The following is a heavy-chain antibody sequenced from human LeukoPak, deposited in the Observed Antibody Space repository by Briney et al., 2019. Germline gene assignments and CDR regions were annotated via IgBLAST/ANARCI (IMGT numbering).Heavy chain of an antibody. D-gene: IGHD5-18*01. CDR2: IKQDGSEK. J-gene: IGHJ3*02. CDR3: ARVNARGYSHGYDAFDI. V-gene: IGHV3-7*01. Sequence: PGGSLRLSCAASGFTFSSYWMTWVRQAPGKGLEWVANIKQDGSEKYYVDSVKGRFTISRDNAKNSLYLQMNSLRSEDTAVYYCARVNARGYSHGYDAFDIWGQGTMVTVSS. CDR1: GFTFSSYW.